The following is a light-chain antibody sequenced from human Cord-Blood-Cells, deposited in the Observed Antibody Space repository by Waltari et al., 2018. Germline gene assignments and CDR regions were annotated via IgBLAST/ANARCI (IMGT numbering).Light chain of an antibody. V-gene: IGKV2-28*01. CDR2: LGS. CDR1: QSLLHSNGYNY. Sequence: DMVMTQSPLSLLVTPGEPASIPCRTSQSLLHSNGYNYLDWYLQKPGQSPQLLIYLGSNRASGVPDRFSGSGSGTDFTLKISRVEAEDVGVYYCMQALQTPYTFGQGTKLEIK. CDR3: MQALQTPYT. J-gene: IGKJ2*01.